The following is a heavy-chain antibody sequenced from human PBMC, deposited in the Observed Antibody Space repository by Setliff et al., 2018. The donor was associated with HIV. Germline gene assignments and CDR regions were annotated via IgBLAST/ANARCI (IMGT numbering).Heavy chain of an antibody. Sequence: NPSETLSLTCPVSGDSTSSYYWSWIRQPPGKGLEWIGYIYTTGSTNYNPSLKSRVTISLDTSKNQLSLKLSSVTAADTAVYYCARTPSRGGFDYWGQGTLVTVSS. CDR2: IYTTGST. CDR1: GDSTSSYY. J-gene: IGHJ4*02. CDR3: ARTPSRGGFDY. V-gene: IGHV4-4*09. D-gene: IGHD3-16*01.